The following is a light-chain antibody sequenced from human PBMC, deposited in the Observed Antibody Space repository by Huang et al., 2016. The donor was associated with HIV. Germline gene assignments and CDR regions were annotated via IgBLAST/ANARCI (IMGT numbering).Light chain of an antibody. J-gene: IGKJ5*01. CDR2: LSS. CDR1: QSLLHSNAYNY. V-gene: IGKV2-28*01. CDR3: MQALQTPRT. Sequence: DIVMTQSPLSPHVTPGEPASISCRSSQSLLHSNAYNYLDWYLQKPGQSPQLVIYLSSNRALGVPDRFSGSGSVTYFTLKISRVEAEDVGIYYCMQALQTPRTFGQGTRLEIK.